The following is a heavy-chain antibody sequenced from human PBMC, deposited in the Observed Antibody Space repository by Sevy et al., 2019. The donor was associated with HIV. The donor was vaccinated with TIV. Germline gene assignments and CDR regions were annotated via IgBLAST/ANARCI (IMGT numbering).Heavy chain of an antibody. J-gene: IGHJ4*02. D-gene: IGHD2-21*01. Sequence: GGSLRLSCAASGFSFSSYGMHWVRQAPGKGLEWMSYMQYDGSNKDYADSVKGRLTISRDNSKNPLYRQMNSLRVEDTGVFYCVKEGGGEGGDHWGQGTLVTVSS. CDR1: GFSFSSYG. V-gene: IGHV3-30*02. CDR3: VKEGGGEGGDH. CDR2: MQYDGSNK.